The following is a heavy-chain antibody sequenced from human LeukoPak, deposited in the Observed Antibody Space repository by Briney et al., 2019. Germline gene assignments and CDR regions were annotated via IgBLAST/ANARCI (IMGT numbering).Heavy chain of an antibody. D-gene: IGHD4-17*01. CDR1: GGTFSSYA. CDR3: ARTNDYGDYVDY. V-gene: IGHV1-69*04. CDR2: TIPILGIA. Sequence: SVKVSCKASGGTFSSYAISWVRQAPGQGLEWMGRTIPILGIANYAQKFQGRVTITADKSTSTAYMELSSLRSEDTAVYYCARTNDYGDYVDYWGQGTLVTVSS. J-gene: IGHJ4*02.